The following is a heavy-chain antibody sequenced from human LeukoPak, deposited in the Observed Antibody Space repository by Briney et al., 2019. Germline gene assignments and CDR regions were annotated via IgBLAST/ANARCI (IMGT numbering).Heavy chain of an antibody. V-gene: IGHV3-30-3*01. D-gene: IGHD6-19*01. CDR3: ASEPPSGWYNANWFDP. J-gene: IGHJ5*02. Sequence: GRSLRLSCAASGFTFSSYAMHWVRQAPGKGLEWVAVISYDGSNKYYADSVKGRFTISRDNSKNTLYLQMNSLRAEDTAMYYCASEPPSGWYNANWFDPWGQGTLVTVSS. CDR1: GFTFSSYA. CDR2: ISYDGSNK.